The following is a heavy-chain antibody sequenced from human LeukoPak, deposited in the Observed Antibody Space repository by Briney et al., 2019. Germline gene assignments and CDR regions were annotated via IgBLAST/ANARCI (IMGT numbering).Heavy chain of an antibody. D-gene: IGHD2-15*01. J-gene: IGHJ5*02. V-gene: IGHV4-4*02. Sequence: SETLSLTCAVSGVAIRSSNWWSWVRQPPGKGLEWIGEIYHSGSANYNPSLNSRVTISVDKSKNQFSLNLTSVTAADTAVYFCAKKDFVAPRCFDPWGQGTLVIVSS. CDR1: GVAIRSSNW. CDR3: AKKDFVAPRCFDP. CDR2: IYHSGSA.